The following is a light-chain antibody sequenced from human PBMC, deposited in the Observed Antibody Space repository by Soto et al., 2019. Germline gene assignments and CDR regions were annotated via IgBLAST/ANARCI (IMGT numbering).Light chain of an antibody. V-gene: IGLV2-14*01. CDR2: EVT. CDR3: SSYTTRSTYVV. Sequence: QSVLTQPASVSGSPGQSITISCTGSSSDVGAYHFVSWYQHHPGKAPKLILYEVTARPSGVSSRFSGSKSGNTASLTISGLQADDEANYYCSSYTTRSTYVVLGGGTELTAL. J-gene: IGLJ2*01. CDR1: SSDVGAYHF.